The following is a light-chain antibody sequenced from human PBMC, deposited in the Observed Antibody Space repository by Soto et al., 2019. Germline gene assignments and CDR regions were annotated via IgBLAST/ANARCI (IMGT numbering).Light chain of an antibody. CDR3: SSYAGSVV. CDR1: SSDVGGYNY. V-gene: IGLV2-11*01. Sequence: QSVLTQPRSVSGSPGQSVTISCTGISSDVGGYNYVSWYQQHPGKAPKLMVYDVTKRPSGVPDRFSGSKSGTTASLTISRLQAEDEADYYCSSYAGSVVFGGGTKATVL. J-gene: IGLJ2*01. CDR2: DVT.